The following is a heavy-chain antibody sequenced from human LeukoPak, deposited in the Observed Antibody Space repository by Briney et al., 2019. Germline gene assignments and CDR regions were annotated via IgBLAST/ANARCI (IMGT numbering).Heavy chain of an antibody. Sequence: GGSLRLSCAASGFTFSSYSMNWVRQAPGKGLEWVSSISSSSSYIYYADPVKGRFTISRDNAKNSLYLQMNSLRAEDTAVYYCASGAGRIAVAGLKDAFDIWGQGTMVTVSS. J-gene: IGHJ3*02. D-gene: IGHD6-19*01. CDR1: GFTFSSYS. CDR2: ISSSSSYI. CDR3: ASGAGRIAVAGLKDAFDI. V-gene: IGHV3-21*01.